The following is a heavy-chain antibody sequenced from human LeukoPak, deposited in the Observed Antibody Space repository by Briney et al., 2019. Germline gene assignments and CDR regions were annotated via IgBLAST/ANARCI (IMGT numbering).Heavy chain of an antibody. D-gene: IGHD2-2*01. CDR2: IYTSGST. CDR1: GGPISSYY. V-gene: IGHV4-4*07. Sequence: SETLSLTCTVSGGPISSYYWSWLRQPAGKGLEWIGRIYTSGSTNYNPSLKSRVTMSVDTSKNQFSLKLSSVTAADTAVYYCAREAEGRATALVVPAAHFDYWGQGTLVTVSS. CDR3: AREAEGRATALVVPAAHFDY. J-gene: IGHJ4*02.